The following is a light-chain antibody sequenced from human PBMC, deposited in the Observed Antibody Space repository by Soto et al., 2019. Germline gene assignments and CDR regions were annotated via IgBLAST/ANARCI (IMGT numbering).Light chain of an antibody. CDR3: QQYDDLPIT. J-gene: IGKJ5*01. CDR1: QDISHY. V-gene: IGKV1-33*01. Sequence: DIHVTRSPCSLSASVWDTVTITCQASQDISHYLNWYQQKPGKALKLLIYDASNLHPGVPSRFRGSGSGTEFSFNITSLQPEDVATYYCQQYDDLPITFGQGTRLEIK. CDR2: DAS.